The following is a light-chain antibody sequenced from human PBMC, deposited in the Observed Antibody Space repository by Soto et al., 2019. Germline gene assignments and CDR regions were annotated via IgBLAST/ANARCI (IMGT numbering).Light chain of an antibody. J-gene: IGKJ1*01. CDR3: QQYSTFWT. Sequence: DIQMSQSPSTLSASVGDRVTITCRASRSLTRWLDWYQQNPGRAPKLLIYETSILQSGVPSRFSGSGSGTDFTLTISGVQPDDSATYYGQQYSTFWTFGQGTRVEVK. CDR2: ETS. CDR1: RSLTRW. V-gene: IGKV1-5*03.